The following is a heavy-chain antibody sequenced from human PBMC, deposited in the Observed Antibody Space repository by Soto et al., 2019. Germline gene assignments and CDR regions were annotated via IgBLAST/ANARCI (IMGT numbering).Heavy chain of an antibody. CDR1: GFTFSSYG. D-gene: IGHD3-22*01. Sequence: GGSLRLSCAASGFTFSSYGMHWVRQAPGKGLEWVAVIWYDGSNKYYADSVKGRFTISRDNSKNTLYLQMNSLRAEGRAVYYCARPVGDYYDSSGYYRDSSDAFDIWGQGTMVTVSS. CDR2: IWYDGSNK. J-gene: IGHJ3*02. CDR3: ARPVGDYYDSSGYYRDSSDAFDI. V-gene: IGHV3-33*08.